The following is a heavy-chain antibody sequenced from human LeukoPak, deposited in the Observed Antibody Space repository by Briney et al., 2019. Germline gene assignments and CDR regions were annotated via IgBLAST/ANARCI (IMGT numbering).Heavy chain of an antibody. CDR2: IRSKTYSGAT. CDR1: GFTFRDYG. D-gene: IGHD6-13*01. Sequence: GGSLRLSCTTSGFTFRDYGMSWFRQAPGRGLEWVSFIRSKTYSGATDYAASVRGRFVISRDDSESIAYLQMNSLKTEDTGVYYCTTDHDTSSWTFIYWGQGTLVTVSS. V-gene: IGHV3-49*03. CDR3: TTDHDTSSWTFIY. J-gene: IGHJ4*02.